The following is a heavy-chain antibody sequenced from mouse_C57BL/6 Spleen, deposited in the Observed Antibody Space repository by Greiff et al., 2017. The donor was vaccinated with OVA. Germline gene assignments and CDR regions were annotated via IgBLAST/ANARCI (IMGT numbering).Heavy chain of an antibody. Sequence: EVKVVESGGGLVKPGGSLKLSCAASGFTFSSYAMSWVRQTPEKRLEWVATISDGGSYTYYPDNVKGRFTISRDNAKNNLYLQMSHLKSEDTAMYYCARDDDYPDYWGQGTTLTVSS. CDR1: GFTFSSYA. V-gene: IGHV5-4*01. D-gene: IGHD2-4*01. CDR3: ARDDDYPDY. CDR2: ISDGGSYT. J-gene: IGHJ2*01.